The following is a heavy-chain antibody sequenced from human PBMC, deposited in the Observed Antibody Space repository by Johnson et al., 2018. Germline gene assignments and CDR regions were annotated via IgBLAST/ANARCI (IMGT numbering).Heavy chain of an antibody. J-gene: IGHJ3*02. CDR3: ARAKLTRVYYYDRSGYYSPDAFDI. CDR2: IYYSGIT. CDR1: GYSISSSNW. V-gene: IGHV4-28*03. D-gene: IGHD3-22*01. Sequence: QVQLQESGPGLVKPSDTLSLTCAVSGYSISSSNWWGWIRQPPGKGLEWIGYIYYSGITYYNPSLKSRVTISVDTSKNQFALKLSSVTAADTAVYYCARAKLTRVYYYDRSGYYSPDAFDIWGQGTMVTVSS.